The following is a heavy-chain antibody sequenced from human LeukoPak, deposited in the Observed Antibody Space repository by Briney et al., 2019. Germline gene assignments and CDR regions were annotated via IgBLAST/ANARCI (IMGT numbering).Heavy chain of an antibody. CDR3: ARDRCSSTSCYIGDDAFDI. V-gene: IGHV4-59*01. CDR1: GGSISSYY. D-gene: IGHD2-2*02. CDR2: IYYSGST. Sequence: PSETLSLTCTVSGGSISSYYWSWIRQPPGKGLEWIGYIYYSGSTNYNPSLKSRVTISVDTSKNQFSLKLSSVAAADTAVYYCARDRCSSTSCYIGDDAFDIWGQGTMVTVSS. J-gene: IGHJ3*02.